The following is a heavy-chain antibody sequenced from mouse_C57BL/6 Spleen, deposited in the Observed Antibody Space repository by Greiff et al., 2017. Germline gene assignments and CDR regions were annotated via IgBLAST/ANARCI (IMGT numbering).Heavy chain of an antibody. Sequence: QVQLQQSGAELVMPGASVKLSCKASGYTFTSYWMHWVKQRPGQGLEWIGEIDPSDSYTNYNQKFKGKSTLTVDKSSSTAYMQLSSLTSEDSAVYYGARGRGTGTLYAMDYWGQGTSVTVSS. J-gene: IGHJ4*01. CDR1: GYTFTSYW. CDR2: IDPSDSYT. CDR3: ARGRGTGTLYAMDY. V-gene: IGHV1-69*01. D-gene: IGHD4-1*01.